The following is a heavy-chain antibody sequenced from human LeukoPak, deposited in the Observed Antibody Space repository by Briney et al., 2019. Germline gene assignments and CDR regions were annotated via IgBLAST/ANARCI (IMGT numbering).Heavy chain of an antibody. V-gene: IGHV4-34*01. CDR1: GGSFSGYY. CDR2: INHSGST. J-gene: IGHJ6*01. Sequence: SSETLSLTCAVYGGSFSGYYWSWIRQPPGKGLEWIGEINHSGSTNYNPSLKSRVTISVDTSKNQFSLKLSSVTAADTAAYYCARLRARGYYCYYGMDVWGQGTTVTVSS. CDR3: ARLRARGYYCYYGMDV.